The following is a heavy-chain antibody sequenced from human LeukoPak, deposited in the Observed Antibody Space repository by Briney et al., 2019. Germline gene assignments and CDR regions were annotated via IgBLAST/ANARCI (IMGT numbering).Heavy chain of an antibody. Sequence: SETLSLTCTVSGGSISSYYWSWIRQPAGKGLEWIGRIYTSGSTNYNPSLKSRVTMSVDTSKNQFSLKLSSVTAADTAVYYCAREFTYYDYVWGSYRSNFDYWGQGTLVTVSS. CDR1: GGSISSYY. D-gene: IGHD3-16*02. CDR2: IYTSGST. J-gene: IGHJ4*02. V-gene: IGHV4-4*07. CDR3: AREFTYYDYVWGSYRSNFDY.